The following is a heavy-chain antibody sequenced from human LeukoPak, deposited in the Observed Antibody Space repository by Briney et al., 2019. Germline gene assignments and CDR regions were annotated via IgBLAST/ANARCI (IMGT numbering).Heavy chain of an antibody. CDR1: GFTFNSYG. CDR3: ARIGHDLYQTFDS. D-gene: IGHD2-2*01. J-gene: IGHJ5*01. Sequence: PGGSLRLSCAVSGFTFNSYGMNWVRQAPGKGLEWVSLISGSGGSTYYADSVKGRFTISRDNSKNTLYLQMNGLRAEDTAVYYCARIGHDLYQTFDSWGHGTLITVSS. V-gene: IGHV3-23*01. CDR2: ISGSGGST.